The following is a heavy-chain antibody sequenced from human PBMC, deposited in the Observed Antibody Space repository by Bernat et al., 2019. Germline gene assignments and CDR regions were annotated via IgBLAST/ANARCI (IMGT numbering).Heavy chain of an antibody. D-gene: IGHD6-6*01. V-gene: IGHV3-30-3*01. CDR2: ISYDGSNK. CDR1: GFTFSSYA. Sequence: QVQLVESGGGVVQPGRSLRLSCAASGFTFSSYAMHWVRQAPGKGLEWVAVISYDGSNKYYADSVKGRFTISRDNSKNTLYLQMNSLRAEDTAVYYCARDGYSSSSVDLLNWGQGTLVTVSS. CDR3: ARDGYSSSSVDLLN. J-gene: IGHJ4*02.